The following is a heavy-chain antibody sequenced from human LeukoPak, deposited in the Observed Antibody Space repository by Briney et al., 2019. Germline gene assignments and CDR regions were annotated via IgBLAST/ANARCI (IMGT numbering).Heavy chain of an antibody. D-gene: IGHD1-7*01. J-gene: IGHJ4*02. Sequence: TGGSLRLSCAASGFTFSNYAMTWVRQAPGKGLEWVSSISDSAGATYYADSVRGRFTISRDNSGSTLYLQINSLRADDTAVYYCAKGGTTAWTAVDYWGQGTLVTVSS. CDR2: ISDSAGAT. CDR3: AKGGTTAWTAVDY. CDR1: GFTFSNYA. V-gene: IGHV3-23*01.